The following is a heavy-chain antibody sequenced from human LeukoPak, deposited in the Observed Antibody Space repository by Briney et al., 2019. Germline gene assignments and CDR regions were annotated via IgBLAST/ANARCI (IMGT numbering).Heavy chain of an antibody. D-gene: IGHD3-22*01. CDR1: GFTFSSYS. Sequence: PGGSLRLSCAASGFTFSSYSMNWVRQAPGKGLEWVSYISSSSSTIYYADSVKGRFTISGDNAKNTLYLQMNSLRAEDTAVYYCARERNYYTDYWGQGTLVTFSS. V-gene: IGHV3-48*01. CDR3: ARERNYYTDY. J-gene: IGHJ4*02. CDR2: ISSSSSTI.